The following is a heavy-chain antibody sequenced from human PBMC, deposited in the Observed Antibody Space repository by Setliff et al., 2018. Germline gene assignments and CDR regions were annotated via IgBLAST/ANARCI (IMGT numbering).Heavy chain of an antibody. Sequence: GGSLRLSCGASGFTFSTHAMHWVRQAPGKGLEWVAMIWSDGNNQFYPGSVKGRFTVSRDNSKNMVYLQMNSLRAEDTAVYYCVRARTTNYDFWSGLNAFDIWGQGTMVTVSS. V-gene: IGHV3-33*01. CDR1: GFTFSTHA. D-gene: IGHD3-3*01. CDR3: VRARTTNYDFWSGLNAFDI. CDR2: IWSDGNNQ. J-gene: IGHJ3*02.